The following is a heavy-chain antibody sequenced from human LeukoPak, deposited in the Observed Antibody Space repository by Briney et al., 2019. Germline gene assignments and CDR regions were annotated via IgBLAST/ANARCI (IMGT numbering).Heavy chain of an antibody. V-gene: IGHV4-39*01. CDR2: IYYSGST. D-gene: IGHD3-22*01. CDR1: GGSISSSSYY. J-gene: IGHJ4*02. Sequence: SETLSLTCTVSGGSISSSSYYWGWIRQPPGKGLEWIGSIYYSGSTYYNPSLKSRVTISVDTSKNQFSLKLSSVTAADTAVYYCAGTYYYDSSGYYFPGYQCYWGQGTLVTVSS. CDR3: AGTYYYDSSGYYFPGYQCY.